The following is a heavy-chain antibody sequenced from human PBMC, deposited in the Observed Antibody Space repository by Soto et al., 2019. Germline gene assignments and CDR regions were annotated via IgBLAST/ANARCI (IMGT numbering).Heavy chain of an antibody. CDR3: AKLGSSTWPDDP. CDR1: GYSFTNYW. Sequence: GESLKISCQGSGYSFTNYWIHWVRQMPGKGLQWMGRIDPFASDTNYNPSFQGHVTISVDKSISTAYLQWSSLKASDTAMYYCAKLGSSTWPDDPWGQGTQVTVSS. V-gene: IGHV5-10-1*01. J-gene: IGHJ5*02. CDR2: IDPFASDT. D-gene: IGHD6-13*01.